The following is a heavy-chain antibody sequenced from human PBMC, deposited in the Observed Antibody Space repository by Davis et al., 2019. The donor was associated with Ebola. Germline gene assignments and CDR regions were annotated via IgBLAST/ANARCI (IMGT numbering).Heavy chain of an antibody. V-gene: IGHV1-69*13. CDR1: GYTFSSYA. Sequence: SVKVSCKASGYTFSSYAISWVRQAPGQGLEWMGGIIPMFGTSKYEQKFQDRVTITADESTSTAYMELSSLRSDDTAVYYCARGRPWLWVATPLRFDYWGQGTLVIVSS. J-gene: IGHJ4*02. CDR3: ARGRPWLWVATPLRFDY. CDR2: IIPMFGTS. D-gene: IGHD5-12*01.